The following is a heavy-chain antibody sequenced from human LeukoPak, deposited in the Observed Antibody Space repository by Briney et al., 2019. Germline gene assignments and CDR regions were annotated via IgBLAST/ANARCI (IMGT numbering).Heavy chain of an antibody. Sequence: GGSLRLSCAASGFTFSSYAMSWVRQAPGKGLEWVSAISASGLSTYYADSVKGRFTISRDNSKNTLFLQMNSLRGDETAVYYCANADSHNIGEWGQGTLVTASS. CDR3: ANADSHNIGE. J-gene: IGHJ4*02. CDR2: ISASGLST. CDR1: GFTFSSYA. V-gene: IGHV3-23*01. D-gene: IGHD3-10*01.